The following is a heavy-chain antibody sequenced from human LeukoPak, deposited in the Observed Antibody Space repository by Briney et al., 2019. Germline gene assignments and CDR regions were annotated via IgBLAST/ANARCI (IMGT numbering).Heavy chain of an antibody. CDR1: GFTFDDYA. V-gene: IGHV3-43*02. J-gene: IGHJ4*02. D-gene: IGHD6-13*01. Sequence: GGSLKLSCAASGFTFDDYAIYWVRQGPGQGLEWISLISGDGGSIYYADSVKGRFTISRDNSKNSLYLQMNSLRTEDTALYYCAKEDYSSSWYALDYWGQGILVTVSS. CDR2: ISGDGGSI. CDR3: AKEDYSSSWYALDY.